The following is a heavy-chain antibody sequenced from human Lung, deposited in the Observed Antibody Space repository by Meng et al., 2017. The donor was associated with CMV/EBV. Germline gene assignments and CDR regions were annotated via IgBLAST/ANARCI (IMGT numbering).Heavy chain of an antibody. V-gene: IGHV1-69*12. CDR1: GDTFSSYT. D-gene: IGHD3-22*01. CDR3: ARHPSSDSSGYYNEEPS. Sequence: QVQLVHSGAEMKKPGSSVQVSCKASGDTFSSYTFSWARQAPGQGLEWMGGIIPIFGEAKYAQKFQGRVTIIADESTSTVYMDLRRLRSEDTAMYYCARHPSSDSSGYYNEEPSWGQGTLVTVSS. J-gene: IGHJ4*02. CDR2: IIPIFGEA.